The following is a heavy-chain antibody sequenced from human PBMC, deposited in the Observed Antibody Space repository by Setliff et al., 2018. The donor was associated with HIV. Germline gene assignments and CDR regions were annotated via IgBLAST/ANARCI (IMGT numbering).Heavy chain of an antibody. CDR3: ARGRYDYGDYPPWNY. D-gene: IGHD4-17*01. Sequence: SETLSLTCTVSGGSISSGSYYWSWTRQPAGKGLEWIGEIYHSGSTNYNPSLKSRVTISVDTSKSQFFLMLSSVTAADTAVYYCARGRYDYGDYPPWNYWGQGTLVTVSS. CDR2: IYHSGST. J-gene: IGHJ4*02. CDR1: GGSISSGSYY. V-gene: IGHV4-61*09.